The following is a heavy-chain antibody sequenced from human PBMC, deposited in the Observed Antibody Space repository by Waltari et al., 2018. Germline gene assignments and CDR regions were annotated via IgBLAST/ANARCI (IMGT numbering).Heavy chain of an antibody. CDR1: GYTFSDYY. D-gene: IGHD6-19*01. J-gene: IGHJ3*01. CDR3: ATALGDSSSASRPFDF. V-gene: IGHV1-69-2*01. Sequence: EVQLLQSGAELKEPGTTVRISCKVSGYTFSDYYIHWVQQAPGKGLRWMGLVHPEDGETIHADNFQGRVTISADTSTDTAFMELSSLRSEDTAVFYCATALGDSSSASRPFDFWGQGTMITVSS. CDR2: VHPEDGET.